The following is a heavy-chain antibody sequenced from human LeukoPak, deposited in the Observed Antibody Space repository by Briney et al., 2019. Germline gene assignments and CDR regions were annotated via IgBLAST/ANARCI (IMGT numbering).Heavy chain of an antibody. CDR3: ASKSYSGSYTFDY. D-gene: IGHD1-26*01. J-gene: IGHJ4*02. CDR2: IYHSGSS. V-gene: IGHV4-4*02. CDR1: GFTFSKAW. Sequence: GSLRLSCAASGFTFSKAWMTWVRQSPGKGLEWIGEIYHSGSSNYNPSLKSRVTMSVDKSKNQFSLKLSSVTAADTAVYYCASKSYSGSYTFDYWGQGTLVTVSS.